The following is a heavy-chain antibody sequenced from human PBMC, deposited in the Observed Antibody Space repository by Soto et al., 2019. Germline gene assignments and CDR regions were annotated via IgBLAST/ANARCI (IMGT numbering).Heavy chain of an antibody. Sequence: PGGSLRLSCAASGFTFSSYSMNWVRQAPGEGLEWVSYISSSSSTIYYADSVKGRFTISRDNAKNSLYLQMNSLRDEDTAVYYCAREGTRGGFINWFDPWGQRTLVTVSS. J-gene: IGHJ5*02. CDR3: AREGTRGGFINWFDP. CDR1: GFTFSSYS. V-gene: IGHV3-48*02. CDR2: ISSSSSTI. D-gene: IGHD3-10*01.